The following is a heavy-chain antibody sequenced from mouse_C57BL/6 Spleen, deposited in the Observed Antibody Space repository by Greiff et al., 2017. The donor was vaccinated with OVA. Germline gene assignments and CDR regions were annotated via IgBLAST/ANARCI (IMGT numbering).Heavy chain of an antibody. CDR3: ARSRGLRYAMDY. V-gene: IGHV7-3*01. CDR1: GFTFTDYY. CDR2: IRNKANGYTT. Sequence: EVMLVESGGGLVQPGGSLSLSCAASGFTFTDYYMSWVRQPPGKALEWLGFIRNKANGYTTEYSASVKGRFTISRDNSQSILYLQMNARRAEDSATYYCARSRGLRYAMDYWGQGTSVTVSS. D-gene: IGHD2-4*01. J-gene: IGHJ4*01.